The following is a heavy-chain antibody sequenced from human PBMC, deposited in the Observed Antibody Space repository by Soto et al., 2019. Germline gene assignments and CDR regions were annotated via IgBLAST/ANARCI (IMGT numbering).Heavy chain of an antibody. CDR1: GGTFSSYA. CDR2: IIPIFGTA. D-gene: IGHD2-15*01. CDR3: ASRGYCSGGSCYQPLTDYYYGMDV. V-gene: IGHV1-69*13. Sequence: SVKVSCKASGGTFSSYAISWVRQAPGQGLEWMGGIIPIFGTANYAQKFQGRVTITADESTSTAYMELSSLRSEDTAVYYCASRGYCSGGSCYQPLTDYYYGMDVWGQGTTVTVSS. J-gene: IGHJ6*02.